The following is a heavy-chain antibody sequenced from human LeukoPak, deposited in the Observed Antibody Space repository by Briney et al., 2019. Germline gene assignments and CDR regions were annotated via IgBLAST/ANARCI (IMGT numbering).Heavy chain of an antibody. CDR2: IKQDGSAK. J-gene: IGHJ4*02. D-gene: IGHD2-21*01. Sequence: GGSLRLSCSATGFISSSDWMKWVRQAPGKGLEWVATIKQDGSAKHYGDSVKGRFTISRDNAKNTLYLEMNTLRAEDTAVYYCATGEGHWGQGTLVTVSS. V-gene: IGHV3-7*01. CDR3: ATGEGH. CDR1: GFISSSDW.